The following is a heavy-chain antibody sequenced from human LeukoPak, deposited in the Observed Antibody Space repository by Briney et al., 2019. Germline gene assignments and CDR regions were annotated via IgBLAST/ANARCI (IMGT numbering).Heavy chain of an antibody. V-gene: IGHV1-46*01. CDR1: GYTFTSYW. CDR3: ARAPNWNYGIYYYYYGMDV. CDR2: INPDGGST. Sequence: ASVKVSCKAAGYTFTSYWIQWVRQAPGQGLEWMGLINPDGGSTAYAHRFQGRVIMTRDTSTSTAYMDLSSLRSEDTAVYYCARAPNWNYGIYYYYYGMDVWGQGTTVTVSS. J-gene: IGHJ6*02. D-gene: IGHD1-7*01.